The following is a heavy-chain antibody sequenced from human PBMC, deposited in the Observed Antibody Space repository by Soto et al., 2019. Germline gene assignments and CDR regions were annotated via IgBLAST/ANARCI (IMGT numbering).Heavy chain of an antibody. Sequence: SLTCAVSGGSFSGYYWSWIRQPPGKGLEWIGEINHSGSTNYNPSLKSRVTISVDTSKNQFSLKLSPVTAADTAVYYCARGRGEWLRFFPWFDPWGQGTLVTVSS. CDR1: GGSFSGYY. CDR2: INHSGST. V-gene: IGHV4-34*01. D-gene: IGHD5-12*01. J-gene: IGHJ5*02. CDR3: ARGRGEWLRFFPWFDP.